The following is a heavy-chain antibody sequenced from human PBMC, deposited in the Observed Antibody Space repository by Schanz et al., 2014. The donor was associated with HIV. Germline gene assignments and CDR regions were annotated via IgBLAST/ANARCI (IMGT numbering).Heavy chain of an antibody. D-gene: IGHD3-22*01. J-gene: IGHJ4*02. Sequence: VQLLESGGGLVQPGGSLRLSCAPSGFPFGYAWMSWVRQAPGKGLEWVAVIWYDGSNKYYADSVKGRFTISRDNSKNTLYLQMNSLRLEDTAVYYCARVRDTPYYDSSGYYLDYWGQGTLVTVSS. V-gene: IGHV3-33*08. CDR2: IWYDGSNK. CDR1: GFPFGYAW. CDR3: ARVRDTPYYDSSGYYLDY.